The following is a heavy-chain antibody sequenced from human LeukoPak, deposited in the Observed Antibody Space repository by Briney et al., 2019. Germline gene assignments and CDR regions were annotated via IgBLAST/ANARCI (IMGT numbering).Heavy chain of an antibody. J-gene: IGHJ4*02. Sequence: GGSLRLSCAASGFTFSSYAMSWVRQAPGKGLEWVSAISGSGGSTYYADSVKGRFTISRDNSKNTLYLQMNSLRAEDTAVYYCANRGKYCSSTSCLGSAQVDYWGQGTLVTVSS. D-gene: IGHD2-2*01. CDR3: ANRGKYCSSTSCLGSAQVDY. CDR1: GFTFSSYA. CDR2: ISGSGGST. V-gene: IGHV3-23*01.